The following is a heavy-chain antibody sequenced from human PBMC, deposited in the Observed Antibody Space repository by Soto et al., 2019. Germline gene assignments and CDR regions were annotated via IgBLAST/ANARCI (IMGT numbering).Heavy chain of an antibody. CDR2: ISAFNGDT. Sequence: GASVKVSCKASGYTFTSYGFSWVRQAPGQGLEWMGWISAFNGDTNSAQKFQGRLTMTTDASTDTAYMELTSLRSDDTAVYYCATGKDSGYYYEDAFDIWGQGTMVTVSS. CDR1: GYTFTSYG. D-gene: IGHD3-22*01. J-gene: IGHJ3*02. V-gene: IGHV1-18*01. CDR3: ATGKDSGYYYEDAFDI.